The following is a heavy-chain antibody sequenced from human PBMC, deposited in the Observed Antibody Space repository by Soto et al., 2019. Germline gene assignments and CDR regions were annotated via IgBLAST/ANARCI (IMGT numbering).Heavy chain of an antibody. J-gene: IGHJ4*02. CDR1: GFTFSSYA. D-gene: IGHD3-9*01. CDR2: ISGSGGST. CDR3: AKCTDYDILTGQDEFDY. V-gene: IGHV3-23*01. Sequence: PGGSLRLSCAASGFTFSSYAMSWVRQAPGKGLEWVSAISGSGGSTYYADSVKGRFTISRDNSKNTLYLQMNSLRAEDTAVYYCAKCTDYDILTGQDEFDYWGQGTLVTVSS.